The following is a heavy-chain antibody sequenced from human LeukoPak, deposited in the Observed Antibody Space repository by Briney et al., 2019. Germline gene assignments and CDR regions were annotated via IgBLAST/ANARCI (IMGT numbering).Heavy chain of an antibody. CDR2: IKEDGSER. CDR3: ARDHGWTTRQATRLDAFDI. J-gene: IGHJ3*02. V-gene: IGHV3-7*01. Sequence: PGGSLRLSCAASGLAFSTYWMTWVRQAPGKGLEWVANIKEDGSERSYVDSVRGRFTISRDNSKNTLYLQMNSLRAEDTAVYYCARDHGWTTRQATRLDAFDIWGQGTMVTVSS. CDR1: GLAFSTYW. D-gene: IGHD2-2*01.